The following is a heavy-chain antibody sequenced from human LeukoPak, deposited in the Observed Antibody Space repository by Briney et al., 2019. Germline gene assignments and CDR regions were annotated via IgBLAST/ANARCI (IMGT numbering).Heavy chain of an antibody. Sequence: SETLSLTCTVSGGSISSYYWSWIRQPPGKGLEWIGYIYYSGSTNYNPSLKSRVTISVGTSKNQFSLKLSSVTAADTAVYYCARDSDNSYMDVWGKGTTVTVSS. CDR2: IYYSGST. V-gene: IGHV4-59*01. CDR1: GGSISSYY. J-gene: IGHJ6*03. CDR3: ARDSDNSYMDV. D-gene: IGHD2/OR15-2a*01.